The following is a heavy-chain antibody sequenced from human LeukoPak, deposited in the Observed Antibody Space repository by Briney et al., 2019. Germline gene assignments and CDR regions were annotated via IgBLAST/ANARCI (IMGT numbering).Heavy chain of an antibody. CDR3: ARRATYYDILTGYYPHYYFDY. D-gene: IGHD3-9*01. Sequence: SETLPLTCAVYGGSFSGYYWSWIRQPPGKGLEWIGEINHSGSTNYDPSLKSRVTISVGTSKNQFSLKLSSVTAADTAVYYCARRATYYDILTGYYPHYYFDYWGQGTLVTVSS. V-gene: IGHV4-34*01. CDR1: GGSFSGYY. J-gene: IGHJ4*02. CDR2: INHSGST.